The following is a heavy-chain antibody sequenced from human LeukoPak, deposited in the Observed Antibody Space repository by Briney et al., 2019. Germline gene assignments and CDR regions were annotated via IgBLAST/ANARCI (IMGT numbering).Heavy chain of an antibody. Sequence: PGGSLRLSCAASGFTFSNAWMNWVRQAPGKGLEWVGRIKSKTDGGTTDYAAPVKGRFTISRDDSKNTLYLQMNSLKTEDTAVYYCTRPVGVWGSYRYAFDIWGQGTMVTVSS. J-gene: IGHJ3*02. V-gene: IGHV3-15*07. D-gene: IGHD3-16*02. CDR3: TRPVGVWGSYRYAFDI. CDR1: GFTFSNAW. CDR2: IKSKTDGGTT.